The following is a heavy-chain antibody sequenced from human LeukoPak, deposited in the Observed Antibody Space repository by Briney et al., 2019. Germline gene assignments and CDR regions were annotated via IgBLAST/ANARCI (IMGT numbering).Heavy chain of an antibody. CDR1: GFTFSAYT. CDR2: ISSSSSYI. J-gene: IGHJ4*02. D-gene: IGHD1-26*01. V-gene: IGHV3-21*01. CDR3: ARDPVGVTPFDS. Sequence: GGSLRLSCAASGFTFSAYTMNWVRQAPGKGLVWFSSISSSSSYIYYADSVQGRFTISRDNAKTSLYLQMNSLRAEDTAVYYCARDPVGVTPFDSWGQGTLVTVSS.